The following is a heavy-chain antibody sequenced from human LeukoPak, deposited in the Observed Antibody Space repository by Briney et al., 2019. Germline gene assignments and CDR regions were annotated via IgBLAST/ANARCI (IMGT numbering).Heavy chain of an antibody. CDR2: ISSSSSTI. D-gene: IGHD4-23*01. V-gene: IGHV3-48*01. CDR3: AGDGSRNSNDYFDY. Sequence: GGSLRLSCAASGFTFSTYSMNWVRQAPGKGLEWVSYISSSSSTIYYADSVKGRFTISRDNAKNSLYLQMNSLRAEDTAVYYCAGDGSRNSNDYFDYWGQGTLVTVSS. CDR1: GFTFSTYS. J-gene: IGHJ4*02.